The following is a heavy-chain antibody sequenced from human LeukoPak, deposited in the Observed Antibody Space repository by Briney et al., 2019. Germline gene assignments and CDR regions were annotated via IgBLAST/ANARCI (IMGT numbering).Heavy chain of an antibody. J-gene: IGHJ4*02. CDR1: GFTFSGYA. CDR3: ARDHERYFDY. CDR2: ISYDGSNK. V-gene: IGHV3-30-3*01. Sequence: GGSLRLSCAASGFTFSGYAMHWVRQAPGKGLEWVAVISYDGSNKYYADSVKGRFTISRDNSKNTLYLQMNSLRAEDTAVYYCARDHERYFDYWGQGTLVTVSS.